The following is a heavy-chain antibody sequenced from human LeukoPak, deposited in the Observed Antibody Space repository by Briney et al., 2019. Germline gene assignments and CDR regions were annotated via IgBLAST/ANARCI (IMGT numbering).Heavy chain of an antibody. D-gene: IGHD5-12*01. J-gene: IGHJ4*02. Sequence: GASVKVSCKASGYTFTGYYMHWLRQAPGQGLEWMGRINPNSGGTNYAQKFQGRVTMTRDTSISTAYMELSRLRSDDTAVYYCARGRPGYCGYEGNFNWGQGTLVTVSS. CDR1: GYTFTGYY. CDR2: INPNSGGT. CDR3: ARGRPGYCGYEGNFN. V-gene: IGHV1-2*06.